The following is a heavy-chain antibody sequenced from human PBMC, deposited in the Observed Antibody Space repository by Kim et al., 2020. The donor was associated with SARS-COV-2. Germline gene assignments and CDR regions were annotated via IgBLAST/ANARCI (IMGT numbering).Heavy chain of an antibody. V-gene: IGHV3-33*05. CDR3: ARERGDIVVVVAVLDY. Sequence: GGSLRLSCAASGFTFSSYGMHWVRQAPGKGLEWVAVISYDGSNKYYADSVKGRFTISRDNSKNTLYLQMNSLRAEDTAVYYCARERGDIVVVVAVLDYWGQGTLVTVSS. D-gene: IGHD2-15*01. J-gene: IGHJ4*02. CDR1: GFTFSSYG. CDR2: ISYDGSNK.